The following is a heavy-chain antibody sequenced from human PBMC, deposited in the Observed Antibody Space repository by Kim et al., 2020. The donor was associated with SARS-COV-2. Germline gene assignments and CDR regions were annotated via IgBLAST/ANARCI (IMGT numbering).Heavy chain of an antibody. J-gene: IGHJ5*02. Sequence: SETLSLTCAVYGGSFSGYYWSWIRQPPGKGLEWIGEINHSGSTNYNPSLKSRVTISVDTSKNQFSLKLSSVTAADTAVYYCARFLGLRFFRFDPWGQGTLVTVSS. V-gene: IGHV4-34*01. CDR2: INHSGST. CDR3: ARFLGLRFFRFDP. CDR1: GGSFSGYY. D-gene: IGHD3-3*01.